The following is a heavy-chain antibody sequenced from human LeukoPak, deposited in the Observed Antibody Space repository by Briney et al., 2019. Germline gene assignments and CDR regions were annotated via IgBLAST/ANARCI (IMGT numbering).Heavy chain of an antibody. V-gene: IGHV3-23*01. CDR2: ISGSASGH. CDR3: ANHRSAFEF. J-gene: IGHJ4*02. D-gene: IGHD3-10*01. CDR1: GWTFSTFG. Sequence: GGSLRLSCAASGWTFSTFGMSWIRQSPGKGLEWVSAISGSASGHIPNYADSVKGRFTISRENYKNTLYLQMNSLRVEDTAVYYCANHRSAFEFWGQGTLVTVSS.